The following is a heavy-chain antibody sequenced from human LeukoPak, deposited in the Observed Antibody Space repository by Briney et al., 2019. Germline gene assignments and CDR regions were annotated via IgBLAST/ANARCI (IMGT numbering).Heavy chain of an antibody. CDR3: ATLAAGSLDY. J-gene: IGHJ4*02. CDR2: IRSDGSNR. D-gene: IGHD3-10*01. Sequence: GGSLRLSCAASGVTIRSYGVHWVRQAPGKGLEWLAYIRSDGSNRYYADSVKGRFTISRDNSKNTLYLRMNSLRAEDTAVYYCATLAAGSLDYWGQGTLVTVAS. CDR1: GVTIRSYG. V-gene: IGHV3-30*02.